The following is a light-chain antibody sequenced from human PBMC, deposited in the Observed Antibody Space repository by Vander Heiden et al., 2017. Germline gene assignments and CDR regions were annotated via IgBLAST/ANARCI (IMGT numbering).Light chain of an antibody. CDR3: QAWDSSTWV. CDR1: KLGGKY. Sequence: SYELTQLPSVPESPGQAAGSTCSGDKLGGKYVCWYQQKPGQAPVLVIYQDSKRPSGIPERFSGSNSGNTATLTISGTQAMDEADYYCQAWDSSTWVFGGGTKLTVL. V-gene: IGLV3-1*01. CDR2: QDS. J-gene: IGLJ3*02.